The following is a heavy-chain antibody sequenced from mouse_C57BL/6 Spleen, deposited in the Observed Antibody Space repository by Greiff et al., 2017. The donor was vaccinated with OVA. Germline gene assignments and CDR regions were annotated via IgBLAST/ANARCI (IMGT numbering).Heavy chain of an antibody. CDR3: AGGSMVRGYFDV. J-gene: IGHJ1*03. V-gene: IGHV1-69*01. CDR1: GYTFTSYW. D-gene: IGHD2-2*01. CDR2: IDPSDSYT. Sequence: QVQLQQPGAELVMPGASVKLSCKASGYTFTSYWMHWVKQRPGQGLEWIGEIDPSDSYTNYNQKFKGKSTLTVDKSSSTAYMQLSSLTSEDSAVYYCAGGSMVRGYFDVWGTGTTVTVSS.